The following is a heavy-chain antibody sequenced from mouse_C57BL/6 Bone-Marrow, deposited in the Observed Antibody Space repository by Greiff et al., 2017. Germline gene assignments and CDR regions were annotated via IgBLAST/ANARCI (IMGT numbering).Heavy chain of an antibody. V-gene: IGHV1-64*01. J-gene: IGHJ1*03. CDR3: ASLYSNYGYFDV. CDR2: IHPNSGST. CDR1: GYTFTSYW. D-gene: IGHD2-5*01. Sequence: VQLQQPGAELVKPGASVKLSCKASGYTFTSYWMHWVKQRPGQGLEWIGMIHPNSGSTNYNEKFKSKATLTVDKSSSTAYMQLSSLTSEDSAVYYCASLYSNYGYFDVWGTGTTVTVSS.